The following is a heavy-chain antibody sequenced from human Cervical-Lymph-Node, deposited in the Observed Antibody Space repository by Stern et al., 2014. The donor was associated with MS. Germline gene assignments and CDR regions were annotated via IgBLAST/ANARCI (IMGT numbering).Heavy chain of an antibody. CDR3: ARVENPGG. V-gene: IGHV3-21*01. CDR1: GFTFSRST. Sequence: EVQLEESGGGLVKPGGSLRLSCAASGFTFSRSTMNWVRQAPGKGLEWVSSISSRSYIYYADSVRGRFTISRDNAKNSLYLQMNSLRAEDTAVYYCARVENPGGWGQGTLVTVSS. J-gene: IGHJ4*02. D-gene: IGHD1-14*01. CDR2: ISSRSYI.